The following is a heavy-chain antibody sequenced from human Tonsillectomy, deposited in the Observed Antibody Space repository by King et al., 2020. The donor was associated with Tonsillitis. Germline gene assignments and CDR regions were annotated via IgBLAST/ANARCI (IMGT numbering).Heavy chain of an antibody. CDR1: GIRFGDHG. CDR3: TLGYYFDY. J-gene: IGHJ4*02. V-gene: IGHV3-49*03. Sequence: VQLVESGGGLVQPGRSLRLSCTASGIRFGDHGMSWFRQAPGKGPEWVGFIRSKAYGGTTTYAASVKGRFTISRDDSKSIAYLQMNSLKTEDTAVYYCTLGYYFDYWGQGPLVTVSS. D-gene: IGHD3-16*01. CDR2: IRSKAYGGTT.